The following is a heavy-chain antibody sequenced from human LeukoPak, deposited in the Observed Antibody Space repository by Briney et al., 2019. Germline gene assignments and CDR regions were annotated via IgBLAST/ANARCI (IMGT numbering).Heavy chain of an antibody. D-gene: IGHD3-10*01. CDR2: INHSGST. CDR1: GGSFSGYY. CDR3: ARRGYYGWGSVY. V-gene: IGHV4-34*01. Sequence: SETQSLTCAVYGGSFSGYYWSWFRQPPGKGLEWIGEINHSGSTNYNPSPKSRVTISVDTSKNQFSLKLSPVTAADTAIYYCARRGYYGWGSVYWGQGTLVTVSS. J-gene: IGHJ4*02.